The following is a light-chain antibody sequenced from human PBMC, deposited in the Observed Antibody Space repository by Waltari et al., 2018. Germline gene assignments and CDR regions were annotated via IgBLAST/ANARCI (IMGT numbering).Light chain of an antibody. CDR1: QSISNW. J-gene: IGKJ4*01. CDR3: QQYNSYSLLT. Sequence: DIQMTQSPFKLSASLGVRGTITCRASQSISNWLAWYQQKPGKAPKLLIYKASTLESGVPSRFSGSGSGTEFTLTISSLQPYDFATYYCQQYNSYSLLTFGGGTKVEIK. V-gene: IGKV1-5*03. CDR2: KAS.